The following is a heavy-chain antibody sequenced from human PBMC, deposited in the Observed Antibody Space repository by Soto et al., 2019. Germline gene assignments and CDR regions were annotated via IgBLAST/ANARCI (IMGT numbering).Heavy chain of an antibody. V-gene: IGHV3-23*01. J-gene: IGHJ5*02. D-gene: IGHD2-8*01. Sequence: PGRSLRLSCVASGFTFSSYAMSWVRQAPGKGLEWVSGISGSGGSTNYVDSVKGRFTISPDTSNNQVSLQLNSVTPDDTAVYYCVILIGNSWLDTWGQGTLVTVYS. CDR3: VILIGNSWLDT. CDR1: GFTFSSYA. CDR2: ISGSGGST.